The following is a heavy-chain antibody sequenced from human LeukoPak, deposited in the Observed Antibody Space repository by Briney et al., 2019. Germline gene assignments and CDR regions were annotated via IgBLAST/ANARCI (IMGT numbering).Heavy chain of an antibody. CDR3: AKLKPSSGIAAPSYFDY. CDR2: IYYSGST. J-gene: IGHJ4*02. Sequence: SETLSLTCTVSGGSIGSSSYYWGWIRQPPGKGLEYIGSIYYSGSTYYNPSLKSRVTISVDTSKNQFSLKLTSVTAADTAVYYCAKLKPSSGIAAPSYFDYWGQGTLVTVSS. D-gene: IGHD6-13*01. V-gene: IGHV4-39*01. CDR1: GGSIGSSSYY.